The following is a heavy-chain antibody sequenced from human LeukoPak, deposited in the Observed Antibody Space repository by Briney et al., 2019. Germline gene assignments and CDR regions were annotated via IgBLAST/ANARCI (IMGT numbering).Heavy chain of an antibody. Sequence: SETVSLTCTVSGDSISGSYWSWIRQPPGKGLEWIGYIYSSGSTNYNPSLKSRVTISVDTSKNQFSLKLSSVTAADTAVYYCARDLGFGQPYFDYWGQGTLVTVSS. V-gene: IGHV4-59*01. J-gene: IGHJ4*02. D-gene: IGHD3/OR15-3a*01. CDR3: ARDLGFGQPYFDY. CDR1: GDSISGSY. CDR2: IYSSGST.